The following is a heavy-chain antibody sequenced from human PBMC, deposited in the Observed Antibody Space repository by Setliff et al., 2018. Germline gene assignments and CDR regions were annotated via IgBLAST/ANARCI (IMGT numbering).Heavy chain of an antibody. D-gene: IGHD3-16*02. Sequence: SETLSLTCNVSADSISSSYDYWAWVRQPPGKGLEWIGEIYHSGSTNYNPSLKSRVTISVDKSKNQFSLKLSSVTAADTAVYYRARALPLGFRSALIPWGQGTLVTVSS. CDR3: ARALPLGFRSALIP. CDR2: IYHSGST. V-gene: IGHV4-39*07. J-gene: IGHJ5*02. CDR1: ADSISSSYDY.